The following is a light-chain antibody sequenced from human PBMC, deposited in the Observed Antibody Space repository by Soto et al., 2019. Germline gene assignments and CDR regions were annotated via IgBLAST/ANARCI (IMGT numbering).Light chain of an antibody. Sequence: IVLSQSPGTLSLSPGERATLSCRASQSVSSSYLAWYQQKPGQAPRLLIYAASDRATGTPDRFSGSGSGPDFTLTITRLEPDDFAVYYCQQYGSSPPATFGGGTKVDTK. CDR3: QQYGSSPPAT. CDR2: AAS. V-gene: IGKV3-20*01. CDR1: QSVSSSY. J-gene: IGKJ4*01.